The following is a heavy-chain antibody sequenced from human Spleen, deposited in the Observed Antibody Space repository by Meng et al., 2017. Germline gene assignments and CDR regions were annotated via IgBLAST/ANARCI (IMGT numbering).Heavy chain of an antibody. CDR2: ISSSSSYI. D-gene: IGHD5-18*01. Sequence: LSLTCAASGFTFSSYSMNWVRQAPGKGLEWVSSISSSSSYIYYADSVKGRFTISRDNAQRSLYLQMNSLRADDTAVYYCVRDISFGSFDSWGQGAQVTVSS. CDR3: VRDISFGSFDS. J-gene: IGHJ4*02. CDR1: GFTFSSYS. V-gene: IGHV3-21*04.